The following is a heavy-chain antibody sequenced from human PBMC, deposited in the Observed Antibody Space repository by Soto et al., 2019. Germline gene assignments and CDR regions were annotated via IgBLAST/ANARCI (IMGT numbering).Heavy chain of an antibody. D-gene: IGHD3-22*01. CDR1: GFTFSSYA. Sequence: EVQLLESGGGLVQPGGSLRLSCAASGFTFSSYAMTWVRQAPGKGLEWVSALSGSGVSTYYADSVKGRFTISRDNSKNTLYLQMSSLRAEDTAVYYCAKGGGSTDYYDTSGYYLYYYYAMDVWGQGTTVTVSS. J-gene: IGHJ6*02. V-gene: IGHV3-23*01. CDR3: AKGGGSTDYYDTSGYYLYYYYAMDV. CDR2: LSGSGVST.